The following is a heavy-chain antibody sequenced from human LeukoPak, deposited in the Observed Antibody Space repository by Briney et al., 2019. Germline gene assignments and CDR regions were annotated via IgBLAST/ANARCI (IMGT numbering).Heavy chain of an antibody. V-gene: IGHV1-69*13. Sequence: SVKVSCKASGGTFSSYAISLVRQAPGQGLEWMGGIIPIFGTANYAQKFQGRVTITADESTSTAYMELSSLRSEDTAVYYCARGGANGVTVTTYSVDYWGQGTLVTVSS. CDR3: ARGGANGVTVTTYSVDY. D-gene: IGHD4-17*01. CDR2: IIPIFGTA. CDR1: GGTFSSYA. J-gene: IGHJ4*02.